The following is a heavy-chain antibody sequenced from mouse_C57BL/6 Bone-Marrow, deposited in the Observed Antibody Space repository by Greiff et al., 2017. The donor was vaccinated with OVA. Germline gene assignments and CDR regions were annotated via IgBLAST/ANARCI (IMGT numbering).Heavy chain of an antibody. CDR3: TQDSSGYGFAY. J-gene: IGHJ3*01. Sequence: VQLQQSGAELVKPGASVKLSCTASGFNFNDYYMHWVKQRTEQGLEWIGRIDPEDGETKYAPKFQGKATLTADTSSNTAYLQLSSLTAEDAAVYYGTQDSSGYGFAYWGQGTLVTVSA. CDR1: GFNFNDYY. CDR2: IDPEDGET. V-gene: IGHV14-2*01. D-gene: IGHD3-2*02.